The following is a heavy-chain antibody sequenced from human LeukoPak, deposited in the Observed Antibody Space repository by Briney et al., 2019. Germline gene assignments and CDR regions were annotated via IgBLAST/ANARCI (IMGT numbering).Heavy chain of an antibody. J-gene: IGHJ4*02. Sequence: GGSLRLSCAASGFTFSSYAMHWVRQAPGKGLEWVAVISYDGSNKYYADSVKGRFTISRDNSKNTLYLQMNSLRAEDTAVYYCARVTYSGSYYDHWGQGTLVTVSS. CDR3: ARVTYSGSYYDH. V-gene: IGHV3-30*04. CDR1: GFTFSSYA. D-gene: IGHD1-26*01. CDR2: ISYDGSNK.